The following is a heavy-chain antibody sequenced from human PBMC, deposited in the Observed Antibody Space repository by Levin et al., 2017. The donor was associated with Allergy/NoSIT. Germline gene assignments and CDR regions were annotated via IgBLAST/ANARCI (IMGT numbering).Heavy chain of an antibody. D-gene: IGHD2-21*02. CDR3: AKEAGMVTMYEYVDQ. Sequence: GGSLRLSCAASGFTFDDYAMHWVRQAPGKGLEWVSGISWNSGSRGYAASVKGRFTISRDNAKNFLYLQMNSLSAEDTALYFCAKEAGMVTMYEYVDQWGQGTRVTVSS. V-gene: IGHV3-9*01. J-gene: IGHJ4*02. CDR1: GFTFDDYA. CDR2: ISWNSGSR.